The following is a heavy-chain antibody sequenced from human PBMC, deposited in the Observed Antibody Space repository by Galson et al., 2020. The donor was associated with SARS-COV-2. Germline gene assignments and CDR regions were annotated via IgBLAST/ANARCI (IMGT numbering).Heavy chain of an antibody. CDR1: GGSISSGGYY. Sequence: ETSETLSLTCTVSGGSISSGGYYWSWTRQHPGKGLEWIGYIYYSGSTYYNPSLKSRVTISVDTSKNQFSLKLSSVTAADTAVYYCARGITIFGVVSNAFDIWGQGTMVTVSS. CDR3: ARGITIFGVVSNAFDI. V-gene: IGHV4-31*03. J-gene: IGHJ3*02. CDR2: IYYSGST. D-gene: IGHD3-3*01.